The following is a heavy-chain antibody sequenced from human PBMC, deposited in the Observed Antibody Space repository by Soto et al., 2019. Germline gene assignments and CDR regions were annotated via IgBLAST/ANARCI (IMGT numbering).Heavy chain of an antibody. CDR1: GFTFSNAW. D-gene: IGHD4-17*01. Sequence: EVQLVESGGGLVKPGGSLRLSCAASGFTFSNAWMSWVRQAPGKGLEWVGRIKSKTDGGTTDYAAPVKGRFTISRDDSKNTLYLQMNSLKTEDTAVYYCTTELDYGDYALGYWGQGTLVTVSS. V-gene: IGHV3-15*01. J-gene: IGHJ4*02. CDR3: TTELDYGDYALGY. CDR2: IKSKTDGGTT.